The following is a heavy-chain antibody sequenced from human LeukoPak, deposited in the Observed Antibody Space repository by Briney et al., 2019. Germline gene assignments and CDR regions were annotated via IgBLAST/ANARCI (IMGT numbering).Heavy chain of an antibody. CDR3: AKRVSSSGYYCAIDY. V-gene: IGHV1-69*06. CDR1: GGTFSSYA. D-gene: IGHD3-22*01. J-gene: IGHJ4*02. CDR2: IIPIFGTA. Sequence: SVKVSCKASGGTFSSYAISWVRQAPGQGLEWMGGIIPIFGTANYAQKFQGRVTITADKSTSTAYMELSSLRSEDTAVYYCAKRVSSSGYYCAIDYWGQGTLVTVSS.